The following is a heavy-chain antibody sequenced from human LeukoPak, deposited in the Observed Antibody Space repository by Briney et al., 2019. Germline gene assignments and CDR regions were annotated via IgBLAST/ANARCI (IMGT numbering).Heavy chain of an antibody. CDR3: AKVPVRIAAAGRFDY. J-gene: IGHJ4*02. Sequence: GGSLRLSCAASGFTFSSYAMSWVRQAPGKGLEWVSAISGSGGSTYYADSVKGRFTISRDNSKNTLYLQMNSLRAEDTVVYYCAKVPVRIAAAGRFDYWGQGTLVTVSS. D-gene: IGHD6-13*01. CDR2: ISGSGGST. CDR1: GFTFSSYA. V-gene: IGHV3-23*01.